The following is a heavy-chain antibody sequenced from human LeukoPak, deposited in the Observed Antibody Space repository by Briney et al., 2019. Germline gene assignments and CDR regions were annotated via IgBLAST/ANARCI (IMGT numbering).Heavy chain of an antibody. D-gene: IGHD1-26*01. J-gene: IGHJ4*02. CDR3: ASCGNYYGFLYYFEY. CDR1: GFSFNTYW. Sequence: GGSLRLSCAASGFSFNTYWMTWVRQAPGKGLEWVANIKRDGGEKYYVDSVKGRFTISRDNAKNSLYLQMNSLRAEDTAVYYCASCGNYYGFLYYFEYWGQGTLVTVSS. V-gene: IGHV3-7*01. CDR2: IKRDGGEK.